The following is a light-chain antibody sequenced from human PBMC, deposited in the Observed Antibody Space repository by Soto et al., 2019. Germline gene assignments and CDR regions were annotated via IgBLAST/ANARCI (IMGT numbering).Light chain of an antibody. CDR2: GAS. Sequence: EIVLTQSPGTLSLSPGERATLSWRASQSFSSSYLAWYQQNTGQAPRLLIYGASSRATGIPDRFSGSGSGTDFTLTISRLEPEDFAVYYCQQYGSSPQTFGQGTKVDIK. V-gene: IGKV3-20*01. CDR1: QSFSSSY. J-gene: IGKJ1*01. CDR3: QQYGSSPQT.